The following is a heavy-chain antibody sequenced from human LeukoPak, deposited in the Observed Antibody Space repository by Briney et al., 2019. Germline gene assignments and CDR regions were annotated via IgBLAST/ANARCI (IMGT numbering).Heavy chain of an antibody. Sequence: GGSLRLSCAASGFTFSSYAMSWVRQAPGKGLEWVSAISGSGSGGSTYYADSVKGRFTISRDNSKNTLYLQMNSLRAEDTAVXXXXXXXITMIVIEGAFDIWGQGTMVTVSS. V-gene: IGHV3-23*01. J-gene: IGHJ3*02. CDR3: XXXXITMIVIEGAFDI. CDR1: GFTFSSYA. CDR2: ISGSGSGGST. D-gene: IGHD3-22*01.